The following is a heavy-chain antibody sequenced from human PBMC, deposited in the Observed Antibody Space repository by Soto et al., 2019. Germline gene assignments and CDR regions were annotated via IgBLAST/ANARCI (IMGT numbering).Heavy chain of an antibody. V-gene: IGHV3-11*06. J-gene: IGHJ5*02. Sequence: SGGSLRLSCEGSGFTFSDYYMSWIRQAPGKGLEWVSYISDSSSNTNYGDSVKGRFTISRDNAKNLLYLQMNSLRAEDTAVYYCAKGEGYKWNYEFDPWGQGTLVTVSS. CDR2: ISDSSSNT. CDR1: GFTFSDYY. D-gene: IGHD1-7*01. CDR3: AKGEGYKWNYEFDP.